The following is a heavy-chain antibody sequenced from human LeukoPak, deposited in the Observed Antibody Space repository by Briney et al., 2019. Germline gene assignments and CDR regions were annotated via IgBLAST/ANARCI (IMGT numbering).Heavy chain of an antibody. Sequence: ASVKVSCKASGGTFSSYAISWVRQAPGQGLEWMGGIIPIFGTANYAQKFQGRVTITTDESTSTAYMELNSLRSEDTAVYYCARDGPYSGYYFDYWGQGTLVTVSS. V-gene: IGHV1-69*05. CDR2: IIPIFGTA. D-gene: IGHD6-19*01. CDR1: GGTFSSYA. CDR3: ARDGPYSGYYFDY. J-gene: IGHJ4*02.